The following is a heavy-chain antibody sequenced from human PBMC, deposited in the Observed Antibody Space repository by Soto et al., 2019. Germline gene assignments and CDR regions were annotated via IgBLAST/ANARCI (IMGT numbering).Heavy chain of an antibody. V-gene: IGHV1-3*01. J-gene: IGHJ6*02. CDR1: GYTFTSYA. Sequence: GASVKVSCKASGYTFTSYAMQWVRQAPGQRLEWMGWINAGNGNTKYSQKFQGRVTITRDTSASTAYMELSSLRSEDTAVYYCARPTAPYSSGWWVADYYYYGMDVWGQGTPVTVSS. CDR2: INAGNGNT. D-gene: IGHD6-13*01. CDR3: ARPTAPYSSGWWVADYYYYGMDV.